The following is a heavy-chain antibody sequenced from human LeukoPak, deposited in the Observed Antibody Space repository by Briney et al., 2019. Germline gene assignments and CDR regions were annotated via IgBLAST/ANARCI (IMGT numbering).Heavy chain of an antibody. Sequence: GGSLRLSCAASGFTFSSYAMHWVRQAPGKGLEWVAVISYDGSNKYYADSVKGRFTISRDNSKNTLYLQMNSLRAEDTAVYYCAKDVVDRWFGELSLDYWGQGTLVTVSS. J-gene: IGHJ4*02. CDR1: GFTFSSYA. CDR3: AKDVVDRWFGELSLDY. V-gene: IGHV3-30-3*01. D-gene: IGHD3-10*01. CDR2: ISYDGSNK.